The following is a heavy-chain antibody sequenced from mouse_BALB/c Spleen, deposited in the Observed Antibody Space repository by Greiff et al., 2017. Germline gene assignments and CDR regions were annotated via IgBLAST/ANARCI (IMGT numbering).Heavy chain of an antibody. CDR3: ARHPTYDGYHAWFAY. D-gene: IGHD2-3*01. CDR1: GFTFSSYG. Sequence: EVHLVESGGDLVKPGGSLKLSCAASGFTFSSYGMSWVRQTPDKRLEWVATISSGGGYTYYPDSVKGRVTISRDNAKNTLYLQMSSLKSEDTAMYYCARHPTYDGYHAWFAYWGQGTLVTVSA. V-gene: IGHV5-6*01. CDR2: ISSGGGYT. J-gene: IGHJ3*01.